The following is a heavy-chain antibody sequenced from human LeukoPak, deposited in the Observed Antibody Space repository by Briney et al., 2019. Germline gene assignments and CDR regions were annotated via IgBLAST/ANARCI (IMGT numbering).Heavy chain of an antibody. J-gene: IGHJ4*02. D-gene: IGHD1-14*01. CDR3: ARDPGVEMATRDY. Sequence: PGGFLRLSCVASGTNLGSYWMHWARQAPGKGVVWVARLSGDGTITRYADSVKGRFTISRDNSKNTVYLQLNSLRVEDTAVYFCARDPGVEMATRDYWGLGTLVTVSS. CDR2: LSGDGTIT. CDR1: GTNLGSYW. V-gene: IGHV3-74*01.